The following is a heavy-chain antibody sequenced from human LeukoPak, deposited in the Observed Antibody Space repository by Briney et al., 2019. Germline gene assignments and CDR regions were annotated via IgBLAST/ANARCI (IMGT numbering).Heavy chain of an antibody. CDR3: ARVVAVAGTSGNKEIPFFDY. CDR1: GGSISNSYY. D-gene: IGHD6-19*01. V-gene: IGHV4-39*07. CDR2: IYYSGST. Sequence: PSETLSLTCTVSGGSISNSYYWGWIRQPPGKGLEWIGSIYYSGSTYYNPSLKSRVTISVDTSKNQFSLKLSSVTAADTAVYYCARVVAVAGTSGNKEIPFFDYWGQGTLVTVTS. J-gene: IGHJ4*02.